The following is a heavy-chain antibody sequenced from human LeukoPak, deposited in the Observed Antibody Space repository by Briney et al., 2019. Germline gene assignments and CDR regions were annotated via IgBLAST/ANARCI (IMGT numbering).Heavy chain of an antibody. J-gene: IGHJ6*02. D-gene: IGHD4-23*01. CDR1: GFTLSSYS. Sequence: GGSLRLSCAASGFTLSSYSMNWVRQAPGKGLEWVSYISSSSSTIYYADSVKGRFTISRDNAKNSLYLQMNSLRDEDTAVYYCASAYGGNSYYYGMDVWGQGTTVTVSS. V-gene: IGHV3-48*02. CDR3: ASAYGGNSYYYGMDV. CDR2: ISSSSSTI.